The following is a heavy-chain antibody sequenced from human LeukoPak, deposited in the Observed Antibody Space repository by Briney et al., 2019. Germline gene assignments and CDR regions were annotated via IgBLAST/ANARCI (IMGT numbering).Heavy chain of an antibody. CDR2: IKQDGSEK. CDR1: GFTFSSYW. J-gene: IGHJ4*02. Sequence: PGGSLRLSCAVSGFTFSSYWMSWVRQAPGKGLEWVANIKQDGSEKYYVDSVKGRFTISRDNAKNSLYLQMNSLRAEDTAVYYCARERDDTVTTIDYWGQGTLVTVSS. D-gene: IGHD4-17*01. V-gene: IGHV3-7*01. CDR3: ARERDDTVTTIDY.